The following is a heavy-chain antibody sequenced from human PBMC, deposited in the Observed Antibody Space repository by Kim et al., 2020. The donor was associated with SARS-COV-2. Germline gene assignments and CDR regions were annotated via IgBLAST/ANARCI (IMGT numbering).Heavy chain of an antibody. CDR3: ARGPHLWFGELLPYYYGM. CDR2: INHSGST. CDR1: GGSFSGYY. J-gene: IGHJ6*01. V-gene: IGHV4-34*01. D-gene: IGHD3-10*01. Sequence: SETLSLTCAVYGGSFSGYYWSWIRQPPGKGLEWIGEINHSGSTNYNPSLKSRVTISVDTSKNQFSLKLSSVTAADTAVYYCARGPHLWFGELLPYYYGM.